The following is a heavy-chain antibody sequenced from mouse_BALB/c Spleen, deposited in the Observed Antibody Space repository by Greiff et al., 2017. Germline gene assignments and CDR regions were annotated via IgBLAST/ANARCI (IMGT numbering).Heavy chain of an antibody. CDR3: ARPYDYHYFDY. V-gene: IGHV5-9-3*01. CDR2: ISSGGSYT. Sequence: EVQVVESGGGLVQPGGSRKLSCAASGFTFSSYAMSWVRQTPEKRLEWVATISSGGSYTYYPDSVKGRFTISRDNAKNTLYLQMSSLRSEDTAMYYCARPYDYHYFDYWGQGTTLTVSS. CDR1: GFTFSSYA. J-gene: IGHJ2*01. D-gene: IGHD2-4*01.